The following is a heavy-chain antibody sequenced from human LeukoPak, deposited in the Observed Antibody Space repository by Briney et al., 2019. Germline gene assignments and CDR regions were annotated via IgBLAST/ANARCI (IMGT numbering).Heavy chain of an antibody. J-gene: IGHJ3*02. CDR2: ISSNGGST. V-gene: IGHV3-64*01. CDR3: ARDSRTAMVRDAFDI. Sequence: PGGSLRLSCAASGLTFSSYAMHWVRQAPGKGLEYVSAISSNGGSTYYANSVKGRFTISRDNSKNTLYLQMGSLRAEGMAVYYCARDSRTAMVRDAFDIWGQGTMVTVSS. CDR1: GLTFSSYA. D-gene: IGHD5-18*01.